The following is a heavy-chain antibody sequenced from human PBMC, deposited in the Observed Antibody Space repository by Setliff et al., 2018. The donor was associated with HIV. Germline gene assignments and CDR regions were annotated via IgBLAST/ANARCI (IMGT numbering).Heavy chain of an antibody. CDR3: ARGGLATGAFDI. CDR2: INPNSGGT. D-gene: IGHD5-12*01. CDR1: GYTFIGDY. J-gene: IGHJ3*02. Sequence: ASVKVSCKASGYTFIGDYMHWVRQAPGQGREWMGWINPNSGGTNFAQKFQGRVTMTRDTSISTAYMELSRLRSDDTAVYYCARGGLATGAFDIWGQGTMVTVSS. V-gene: IGHV1-2*02.